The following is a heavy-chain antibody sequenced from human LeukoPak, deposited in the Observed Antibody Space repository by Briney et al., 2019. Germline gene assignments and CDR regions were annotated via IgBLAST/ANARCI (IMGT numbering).Heavy chain of an antibody. Sequence: PGGSLRLSCAASGFTLNSYWMSWVRQAPGRGLEWVANIKKYGSEESYWDSVKGRFTVSRDNAKNSLFLQMNSMRGEDKAVYYCARSNPPRNALDLWGQGKMVTISS. CDR3: ARSNPPRNALDL. D-gene: IGHD4-11*01. J-gene: IGHJ3*01. V-gene: IGHV3-7*01. CDR2: IKKYGSEE. CDR1: GFTLNSYW.